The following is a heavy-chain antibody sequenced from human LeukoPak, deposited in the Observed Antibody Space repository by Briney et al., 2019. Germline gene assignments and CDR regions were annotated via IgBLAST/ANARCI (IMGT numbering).Heavy chain of an antibody. J-gene: IGHJ4*02. CDR3: ALRVVPTAPINLDY. CDR1: GFTVSSNY. Sequence: AGGSLRLSCAASGFTVSSNYMSWVRQAPGKGLEWVSTVSGTGGSTYYADSVKGRFTISRDNSKNTLYLQMNSLRAEDTAIYYCALRVVPTAPINLDYWGQGTLVTVSS. V-gene: IGHV3-23*01. CDR2: VSGTGGST. D-gene: IGHD2-2*01.